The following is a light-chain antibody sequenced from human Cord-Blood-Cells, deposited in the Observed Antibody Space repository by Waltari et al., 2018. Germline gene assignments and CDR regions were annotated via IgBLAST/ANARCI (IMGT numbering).Light chain of an antibody. CDR2: DVS. J-gene: IGLJ3*02. Sequence: SALTQPAPVSGFPGTSITISCTGPSSDVGGYNYVSWYHQHPGKAPQLMIYDVSHRPSGFSNRFSGSKSGNTASLTISGHQAGDEADYYCSSYTSSSRWVFGGGTNLTFL. V-gene: IGLV2-14*01. CDR3: SSYTSSSRWV. CDR1: SSDVGGYNY.